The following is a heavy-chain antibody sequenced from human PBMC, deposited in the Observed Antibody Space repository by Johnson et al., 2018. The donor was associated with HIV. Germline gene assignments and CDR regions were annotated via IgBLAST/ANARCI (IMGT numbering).Heavy chain of an antibody. CDR2: INGDGSGI. V-gene: IGHV3-74*01. CDR1: GFTFSSYW. D-gene: IGHD4-17*01. J-gene: IGHJ3*02. CDR3: AKDDYGDLWVGAFDI. Sequence: VQLVESGGGLVQPGGSLRLSCAASGFTFSSYWMHWVRQGPGKGLVWVSRINGDGSGITYADSVKGRFTISRDNSKNTLYLQMNNLRAEDTAMYYCAKDDYGDLWVGAFDIWGQGTMVTVSS.